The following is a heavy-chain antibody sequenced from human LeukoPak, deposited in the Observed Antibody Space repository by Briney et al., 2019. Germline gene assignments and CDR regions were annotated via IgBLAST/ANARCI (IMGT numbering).Heavy chain of an antibody. CDR2: INPCGGST. D-gene: IGHD3-22*01. CDR1: GYTFTSYY. J-gene: IGHJ4*02. Sequence: ASVKVSCKASGYTFTSYYMHWVRQAPGQGLEWMGIINPCGGSTSYAQKFQGRVTMTRDTSTSTVYMELSRLRSDDTAVYYCARLDDSRAQGYWGQGTLVTVSS. CDR3: ARLDDSRAQGY. V-gene: IGHV1-46*01.